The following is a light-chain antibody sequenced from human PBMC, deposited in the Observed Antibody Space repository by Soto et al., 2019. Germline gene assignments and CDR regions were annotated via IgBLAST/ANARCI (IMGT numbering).Light chain of an antibody. CDR3: QQYYSALFT. CDR2: WAS. V-gene: IGKV4-1*01. Sequence: DIVMTQSPDSLAVSLGERATINCKSSQSVLYSPNNTNHLAWYQQKPGQPPRLLIYWASTRQSGVPDRFSGSGSGTDFTLTISSLQAEDVAVYYCQQYYSALFTFGGGTKVEIK. CDR1: QSVLYSPNNTNH. J-gene: IGKJ4*01.